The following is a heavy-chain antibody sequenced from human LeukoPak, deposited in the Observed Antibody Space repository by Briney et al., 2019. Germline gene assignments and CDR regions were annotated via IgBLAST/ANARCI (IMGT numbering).Heavy chain of an antibody. J-gene: IGHJ4*02. D-gene: IGHD3-22*01. CDR1: GGTFSNYA. CDR3: ARGNFDSSGWYFDY. Sequence: SVKVSCKASGGTFSNYAITWVRQAPGQGLEWMGRIIPMFGTANYAQKFQGRVTITADVSTSTAYMELSSLRSEDTAVYYCARGNFDSSGWYFDYWGQGTLVTVSS. CDR2: IIPMFGTA. V-gene: IGHV1-69*13.